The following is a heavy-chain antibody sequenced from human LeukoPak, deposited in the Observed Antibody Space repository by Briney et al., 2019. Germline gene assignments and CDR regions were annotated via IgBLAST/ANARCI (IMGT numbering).Heavy chain of an antibody. J-gene: IGHJ4*02. CDR2: IHYSGNT. D-gene: IGHD3-10*01. CDR1: GGSISRSDYF. V-gene: IGHV4-39*07. Sequence: SETLSLTCTLSGGSISRSDYFWGWVRQPPGKGLEWIGSIHYSGNTYYNPSLESRVTISLDTSQNQFSLKLSSVTAADTAVYSCARAVPIGSPTTSLPYYFDSWGQGTLVTVSS. CDR3: ARAVPIGSPTTSLPYYFDS.